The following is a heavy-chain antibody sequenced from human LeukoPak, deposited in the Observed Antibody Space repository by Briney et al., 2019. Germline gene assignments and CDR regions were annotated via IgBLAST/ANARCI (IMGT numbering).Heavy chain of an antibody. Sequence: GGSLRLSCAASGFTFSSYAMHWVRQAPGKGLEWVAVISYDGSNKYYADSVKGRFTISRDNSKSTLYLQMNSLRAEDTAVYYCARDRDYDSSENGMDVWGQGTTVTVSS. V-gene: IGHV3-30-3*01. J-gene: IGHJ6*02. CDR2: ISYDGSNK. D-gene: IGHD3-22*01. CDR1: GFTFSSYA. CDR3: ARDRDYDSSENGMDV.